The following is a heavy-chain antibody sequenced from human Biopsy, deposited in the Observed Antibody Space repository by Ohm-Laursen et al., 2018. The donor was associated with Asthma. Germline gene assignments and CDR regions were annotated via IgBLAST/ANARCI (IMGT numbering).Heavy chain of an antibody. D-gene: IGHD3-9*01. CDR2: LYWDDYN. Sequence: TQTLTLTDSFSGFSLRTPGVGVGWIRQSPGKALEWLALLYWDDYNLFRPSLKRRLTITKDPSKNQVVLTMTKMDPVDSGTYYCALSQDSGFDDHSPSWFDPWGQGTLVTVSS. CDR1: GFSLRTPGVG. J-gene: IGHJ5*02. CDR3: ALSQDSGFDDHSPSWFDP. V-gene: IGHV2-5*02.